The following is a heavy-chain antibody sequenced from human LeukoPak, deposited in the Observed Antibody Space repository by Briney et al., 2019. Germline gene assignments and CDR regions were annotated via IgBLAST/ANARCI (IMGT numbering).Heavy chain of an antibody. J-gene: IGHJ5*02. CDR2: IYPGDSDT. D-gene: IGHD3-10*01. V-gene: IGHV5-51*01. CDR1: RYSFTSYW. CDR3: ARVFSSGSYAWFDP. Sequence: GESLQISCKGSRYSFTSYWIGWVRPMPGKGREWMGIIYPGDSDTRYSPSFQGQVTISADKSISTAYLQWSSLKASDTAMYYCARVFSSGSYAWFDPWGQGTLVTVSS.